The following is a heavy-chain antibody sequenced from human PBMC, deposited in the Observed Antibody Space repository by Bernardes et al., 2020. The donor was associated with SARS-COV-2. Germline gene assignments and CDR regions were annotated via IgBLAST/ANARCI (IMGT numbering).Heavy chain of an antibody. Sequence: VKVSGKTSGNTFTSYAVIWVRQAPGQGLECMGGIIPLFGTTNYAQNFQGRVTIAADESTSTVYMELSSLRSEDTAMYYCARSGTYPDAFDIWGQGTMVTVPS. V-gene: IGHV1-69*13. CDR3: ARSGTYPDAFDI. CDR1: GNTFTSYA. D-gene: IGHD1-26*01. CDR2: IIPLFGTT. J-gene: IGHJ3*02.